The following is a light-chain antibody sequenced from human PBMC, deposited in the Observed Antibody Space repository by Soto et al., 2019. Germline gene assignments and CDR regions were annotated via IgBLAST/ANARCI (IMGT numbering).Light chain of an antibody. V-gene: IGKV1-12*01. CDR3: QQAYNFPFT. J-gene: IGKJ3*01. CDR2: AAS. CDR1: QGISRW. Sequence: DIQMTHSPSSVSASVGDRISITCRGSQGISRWLAWYQQKPGRAPKLLIYAASNLQTGVPSRFRGSRSGTDFTLTITTLQAEDFATYNCQQAYNFPFTFGRGTKVDSX.